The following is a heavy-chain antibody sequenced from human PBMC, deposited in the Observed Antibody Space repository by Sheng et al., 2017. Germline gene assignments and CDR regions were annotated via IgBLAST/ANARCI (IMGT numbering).Heavy chain of an antibody. D-gene: IGHD5-12*01. CDR3: ARDLTVATIQFYYYYGMDV. Sequence: QVQLVQSGAEVKKPGSSVKVSCKASGGTFSSYAISWVRQAPGQGLEWMGWISAYNGNTNYAQKLQGRVTMTTDTSTSTAYMELSSLRSEDTAVYYCARDLTVATIQFYYYYGMDVWGQGP. CDR2: ISAYNGNT. J-gene: IGHJ6*02. V-gene: IGHV1-18*01. CDR1: GGTFSSYA.